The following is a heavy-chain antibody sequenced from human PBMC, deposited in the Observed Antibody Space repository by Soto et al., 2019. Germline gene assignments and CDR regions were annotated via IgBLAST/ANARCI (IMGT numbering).Heavy chain of an antibody. CDR3: ARDLYYDFWSGLGGYTNWFDP. J-gene: IGHJ5*02. D-gene: IGHD3-3*01. V-gene: IGHV3-7*05. Sequence: PGGSLRLSCAASGFTFSSYWMSWVRQAPGKGLEWVANIKQDGSEKYYVDSVKGRFTISRDNAKNSLYLQMNSLSAEDTAVYYCARDLYYDFWSGLGGYTNWFDPWGQGTLVTVSS. CDR1: GFTFSSYW. CDR2: IKQDGSEK.